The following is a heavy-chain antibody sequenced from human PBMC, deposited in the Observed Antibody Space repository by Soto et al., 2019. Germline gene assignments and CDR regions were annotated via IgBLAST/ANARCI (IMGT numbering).Heavy chain of an antibody. D-gene: IGHD2-15*01. CDR1: GFTFSSYA. CDR3: AKAGRTVVVVAATLLGWFDP. J-gene: IGHJ5*02. Sequence: GGSLRLSCAASGFTFSSYAMSWVRQAPGKGLEWVSAISGSGGSTYYADSVKGRFTISRDNSKNTLYLKMNSLRAEDTAVYYCAKAGRTVVVVAATLLGWFDPWGQGTLVTVSS. V-gene: IGHV3-23*01. CDR2: ISGSGGST.